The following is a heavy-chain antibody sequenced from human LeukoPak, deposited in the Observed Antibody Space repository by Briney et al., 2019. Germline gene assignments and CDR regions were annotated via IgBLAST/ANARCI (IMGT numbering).Heavy chain of an antibody. J-gene: IGHJ5*02. CDR1: GGSFSGYY. CDR3: ARNPGGWFDP. CDR2: INHSGST. D-gene: IGHD1-14*01. V-gene: IGHV4-34*01. Sequence: PSETLSLTCAVYGGSFSGYYWSWIRQPPGKGLEWIGEINHSGSTNYNPSLKSRVTISVDTSKNQFSLKLSSVTAADTAVYYCARNPGGWFDPWGQGTLVTVPS.